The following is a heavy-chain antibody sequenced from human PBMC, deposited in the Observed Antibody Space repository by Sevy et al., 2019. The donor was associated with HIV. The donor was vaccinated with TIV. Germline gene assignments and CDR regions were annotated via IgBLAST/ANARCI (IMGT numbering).Heavy chain of an antibody. CDR1: GYTFSSYR. V-gene: IGHV1-18*01. CDR2: ISPHNGDT. Sequence: ASVKVSCKSSGYTFSSYRITWVRQAPGQGLECMGWISPHNGDTNYTQKLQGRVTMITDTSTTTAYMELRNLRSDDTAVYYCARAYCSGGRCYSHAYWGQGTLVTVSS. D-gene: IGHD2-15*01. J-gene: IGHJ4*01. CDR3: ARAYCSGGRCYSHAY.